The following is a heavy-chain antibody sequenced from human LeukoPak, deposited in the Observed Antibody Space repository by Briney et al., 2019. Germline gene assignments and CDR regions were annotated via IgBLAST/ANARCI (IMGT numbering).Heavy chain of an antibody. CDR3: ARGYSYGRPFDP. J-gene: IGHJ5*02. Sequence: ASVKVSCKASGYTFTGYYMHWVRQAPGQGLEWMGRINPNSGGTNYAQKFQGRVTMTRDTSNSTAYMELSRLRSDDTAVYYCARGYSYGRPFDPWGQGTLVTVSS. V-gene: IGHV1-2*06. D-gene: IGHD5-18*01. CDR2: INPNSGGT. CDR1: GYTFTGYY.